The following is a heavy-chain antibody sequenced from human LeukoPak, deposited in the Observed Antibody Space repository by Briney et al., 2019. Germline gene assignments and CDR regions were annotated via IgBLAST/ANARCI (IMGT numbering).Heavy chain of an antibody. CDR3: AKDLYSSSSGGGYHFDY. V-gene: IGHV3-23*01. D-gene: IGHD6-6*01. CDR1: GFTFSSYA. J-gene: IGHJ4*02. Sequence: GGSLRLSCAASGFTFSSYAMSWVRQAPGKELEWVSAISGSGGSTYYADSVKGRFTISRDNSKNTLYLQMNSLRAEDTAVYYCAKDLYSSSSGGGYHFDYWGQGTLVTVSS. CDR2: ISGSGGST.